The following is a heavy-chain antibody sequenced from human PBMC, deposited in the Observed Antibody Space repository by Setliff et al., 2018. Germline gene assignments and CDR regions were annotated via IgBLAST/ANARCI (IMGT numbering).Heavy chain of an antibody. CDR3: ARVTGFLYIDV. J-gene: IGHJ6*03. V-gene: IGHV4-39*07. Sequence: SETLSLTCNVSGASINTGTYYWAWIRQPPGKGLEWIGRIHYGGTTYYNASLKSRVTMSIDTSKNQFSLNLSSVTAADTAVYYCARVTGFLYIDVWGKGTTVSVSS. CDR2: IHYGGTT. CDR1: GASINTGTYY. D-gene: IGHD3-3*01.